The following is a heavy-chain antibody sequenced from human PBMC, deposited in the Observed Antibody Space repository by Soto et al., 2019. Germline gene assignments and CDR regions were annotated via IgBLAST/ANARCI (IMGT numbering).Heavy chain of an antibody. J-gene: IGHJ6*02. CDR1: GGSISSGGYY. D-gene: IGHD3-10*01. Sequence: SETLSLTCTVSGGSISSGGYYWSWIRQHPGKGLEWIGYIYYSGSTYYNPSLKSRVTISVDTSKNQFSLKLSSVTAADTAVYYCARDLLNYYGSGSYSYYYYGMDVWGQGTTVTVSS. V-gene: IGHV4-31*03. CDR2: IYYSGST. CDR3: ARDLLNYYGSGSYSYYYYGMDV.